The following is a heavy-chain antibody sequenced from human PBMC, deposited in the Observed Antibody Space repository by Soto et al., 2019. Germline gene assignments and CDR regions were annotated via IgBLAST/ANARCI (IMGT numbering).Heavy chain of an antibody. CDR3: ARHRFKDKFDY. V-gene: IGHV4-39*01. CDR1: GGSISRSSYY. Sequence: QLQLQESGPGLVKPSETLSLTCTVSGGSISRSSYYWGWIRQTPGKGLEWIGSIYYSGSTYYKPSLRSRVTISVDTSKNQFSLKLSSVTAADTAVYYCARHRFKDKFDYWGQGTLVTVSS. D-gene: IGHD2-15*01. CDR2: IYYSGST. J-gene: IGHJ4*02.